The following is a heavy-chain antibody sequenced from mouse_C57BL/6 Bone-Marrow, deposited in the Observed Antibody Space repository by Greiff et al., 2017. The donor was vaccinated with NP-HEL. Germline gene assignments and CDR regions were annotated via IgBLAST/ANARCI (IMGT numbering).Heavy chain of an antibody. CDR3: ARRGGNFLYYFDY. D-gene: IGHD2-1*01. Sequence: EVKLQESGGDLVKPGGSLKLSCAASGFTFSSYGMSWVRQTPDKRLEWVATISSGGSYTYYPDSVKGRFTISRDNAKNTLYLQMSSLKSEDTAMYYCARRGGNFLYYFDYWGQGTTLTVSS. CDR1: GFTFSSYG. J-gene: IGHJ2*01. V-gene: IGHV5-6*02. CDR2: ISSGGSYT.